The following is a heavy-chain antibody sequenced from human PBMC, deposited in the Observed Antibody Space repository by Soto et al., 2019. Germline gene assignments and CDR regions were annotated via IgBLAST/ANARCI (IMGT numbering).Heavy chain of an antibody. CDR3: ARDGYRAMAGEYGLDV. J-gene: IGHJ6*02. V-gene: IGHV3-11*05. CDR2: IGDNSNYR. D-gene: IGHD6-13*01. CDR1: GFTFSDYY. Sequence: QVQLVESGGGLVKPGGSLRLSCAVSGFTFSDYYMSWIRQAPGKGLEWVSSIGDNSNYRNYADSVKGRFTISRDNAKNSLYLQMHSLRVEDTALYYCARDGYRAMAGEYGLDVWGQGTTVTVSS.